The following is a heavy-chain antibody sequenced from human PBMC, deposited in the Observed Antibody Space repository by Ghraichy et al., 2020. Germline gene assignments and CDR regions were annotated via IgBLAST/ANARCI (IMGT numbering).Heavy chain of an antibody. Sequence: LNISCAASGFTFSSYSMNWVRQAPGKGLEWVSYISYSGSTTYYADSVKGRFTISRDNAKNSLFLQMSSLRDDDTAVYYCARTGGSGRYESTYWGQGTVVAVSS. CDR3: ARTGGSGRYESTY. CDR1: GFTFSSYS. J-gene: IGHJ4*02. CDR2: ISYSGSTT. V-gene: IGHV3-48*02. D-gene: IGHD6-19*01.